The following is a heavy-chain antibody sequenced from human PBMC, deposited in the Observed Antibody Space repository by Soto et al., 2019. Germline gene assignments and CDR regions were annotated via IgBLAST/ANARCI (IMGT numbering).Heavy chain of an antibody. J-gene: IGHJ6*02. CDR3: GCRVEDISYDYYGMDV. CDR1: GGSVRSNNW. Sequence: LSLTCAVSGGSVRSNNWWFWVRQPPGKGLEWVGEIHHRESTNLNPSLKSRVTISVDRSKNEFSLKVKSVTAADTAVYYCGCRVEDISYDYYGMDVWGQGTTVTVSS. CDR2: IHHREST. D-gene: IGHD2-15*01. V-gene: IGHV4-4*02.